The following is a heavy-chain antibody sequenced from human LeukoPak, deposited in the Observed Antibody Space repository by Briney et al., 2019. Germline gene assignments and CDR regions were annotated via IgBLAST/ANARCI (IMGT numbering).Heavy chain of an antibody. V-gene: IGHV4-34*01. D-gene: IGHD3-9*01. J-gene: IGHJ5*02. Sequence: SETLSLTCAVYGGSFSGYYWSWIRQPPGKGLEWIGEINHSGSTNYNPSLKSRVTISVDTSKNQFSLKLSSVTAADTAVYYCARARTALRYLLNWFDPWGQGTLVTVSS. CDR1: GGSFSGYY. CDR3: ARARTALRYLLNWFDP. CDR2: INHSGST.